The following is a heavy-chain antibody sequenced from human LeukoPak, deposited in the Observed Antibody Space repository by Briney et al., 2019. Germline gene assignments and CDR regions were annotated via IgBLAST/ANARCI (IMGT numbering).Heavy chain of an antibody. CDR3: AGRVTGYSSGYVY. J-gene: IGHJ4*02. D-gene: IGHD5-18*01. V-gene: IGHV3-23*01. CDR1: GITFSDYA. CDR2: ISGSAHKI. Sequence: GGSLRLSCVASGITFSDYAVSWVRQAPEKGLDWVSVISGSAHKIRYADSVKGRFTISRDNSENIVYLQMNNLRAEDTAVYYCAGRVTGYSSGYVYWGQGTLVTVSS.